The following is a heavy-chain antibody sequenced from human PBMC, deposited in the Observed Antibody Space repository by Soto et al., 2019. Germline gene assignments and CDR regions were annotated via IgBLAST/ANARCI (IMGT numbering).Heavy chain of an antibody. V-gene: IGHV4-61*01. Sequence: AETLCLTCSVSGGSVSNNTYGWSGIRQPPGKRLEWIGYVYYSGTTNYNPSLKSRVTISVDLSKNQFSLRLSSMTTADTALYYCARTTAVPNTLRSRYFFDYWGQGTLVTV. J-gene: IGHJ4*02. CDR3: ARTTAVPNTLRSRYFFDY. CDR2: VYYSGTT. D-gene: IGHD4-17*01. CDR1: GGSVSNNTYG.